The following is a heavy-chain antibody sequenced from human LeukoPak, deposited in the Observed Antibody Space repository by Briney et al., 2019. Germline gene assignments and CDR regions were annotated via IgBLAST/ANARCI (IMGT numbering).Heavy chain of an antibody. CDR1: GFTFSSYG. D-gene: IGHD5-18*01. J-gene: IGHJ4*02. V-gene: IGHV3-48*03. Sequence: QPGGSLRLPCAVSGFTFSSYGMNWVRQAPGKGLEWVSYISSSGSTIYYADSVKGRFTISRDNAQNSVYLQMNSLRAEDTAVYYCGRAPGGSSYGLVDYWGQGTLVTVSS. CDR3: GRAPGGSSYGLVDY. CDR2: ISSSGSTI.